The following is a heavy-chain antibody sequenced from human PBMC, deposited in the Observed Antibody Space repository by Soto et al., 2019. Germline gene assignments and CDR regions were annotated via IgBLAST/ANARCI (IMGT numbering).Heavy chain of an antibody. V-gene: IGHV3-23*01. Sequence: PVGSLRLSCAASGFTFSSYAMSWVRQAPGKGLECVSPISGSGGSTYYADSVKGRFTISRDNSKNTLYLQMNGLRAEDTAVYYCAKMMGATRGGFDSWGQGTLVTVSS. D-gene: IGHD1-26*01. CDR2: ISGSGGST. CDR3: AKMMGATRGGFDS. CDR1: GFTFSSYA. J-gene: IGHJ4*02.